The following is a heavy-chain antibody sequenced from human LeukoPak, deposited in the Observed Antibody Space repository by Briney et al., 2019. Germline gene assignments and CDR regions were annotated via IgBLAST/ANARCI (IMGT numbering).Heavy chain of an antibody. CDR2: ISWNSGSI. V-gene: IGHV3-9*01. D-gene: IGHD3-16*01. J-gene: IGHJ3*02. Sequence: GGSLRLSCAASGFTFDDYAMHWVRQAPGKGLEWVSGISWNSGSIGYADSVKGRFTISRDNAKNSLDLQMNSLRVEDTAMYYCARAIGGDAFDIWGQGTVVTVSS. CDR1: GFTFDDYA. CDR3: ARAIGGDAFDI.